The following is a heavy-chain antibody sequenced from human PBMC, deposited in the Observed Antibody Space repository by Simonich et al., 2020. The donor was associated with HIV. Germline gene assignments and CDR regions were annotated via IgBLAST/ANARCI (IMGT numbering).Heavy chain of an antibody. CDR3: AREGYSYGPDYFDY. V-gene: IGHV3-48*03. D-gene: IGHD5-18*01. CDR2: IRSSGSTI. J-gene: IGHJ4*02. Sequence: EVQLVESGGGLVQPGGSLRLSCAASGFTFSSYEMNWVRQAPGKGLEWVLYIRSSGSTIYYADSVKGRITISRDNAKNSLYLQMNSLRAEDTAVYYCAREGYSYGPDYFDYWGQGTLVTVSS. CDR1: GFTFSSYE.